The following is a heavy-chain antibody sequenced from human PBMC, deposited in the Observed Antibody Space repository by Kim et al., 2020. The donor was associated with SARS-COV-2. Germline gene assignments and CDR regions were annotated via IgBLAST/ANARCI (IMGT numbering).Heavy chain of an antibody. V-gene: IGHV3-11*05. D-gene: IGHD3-22*01. J-gene: IGHJ5*02. CDR1: GFTFSDYY. CDR3: ARDISSGYYAAYVFDP. CDR2: ISSSSSYT. Sequence: GGSLRLSCAASGFTFSDYYMSWIRQAPGKGLEWVSYISSSSSYTNYADSVKGRFTISRDNAKNSLYLQMNSLRAEDTAVYYCARDISSGYYAAYVFDPWGQGTLVTVSS.